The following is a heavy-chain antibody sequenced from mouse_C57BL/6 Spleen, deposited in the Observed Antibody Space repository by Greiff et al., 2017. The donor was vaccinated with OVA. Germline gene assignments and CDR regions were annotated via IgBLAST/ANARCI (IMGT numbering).Heavy chain of an antibody. CDR2: ISSGSSTI. V-gene: IGHV5-17*01. Sequence: EVMLVEPGGGLVKPGGSLKLSCEASGFTFSDYGMHWVRQAPEKGLEWVAYISSGSSTIYYADTVKGRFTISRDNAKNTLFLQMTSLRSEDTSMYYCARGGNRFAYWGQGTLVTVSA. J-gene: IGHJ3*01. D-gene: IGHD2-1*01. CDR1: GFTFSDYG. CDR3: ARGGNRFAY.